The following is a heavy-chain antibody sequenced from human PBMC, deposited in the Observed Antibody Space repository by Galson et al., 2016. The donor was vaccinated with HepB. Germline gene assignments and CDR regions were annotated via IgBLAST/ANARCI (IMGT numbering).Heavy chain of an antibody. CDR1: GATISNGGYY. Sequence: TLSLTCSVSGATISNGGYYWSWIRQHPGKGLEWIGYIYYSGNTYYNPSLKSRVLIAVDTSKNHVSLKLSSVTAADTAVSYCARTDGLFYGMDVWGQGTTVSVSS. V-gene: IGHV4-31*03. CDR2: IYYSGNT. CDR3: ARTDGLFYGMDV. D-gene: IGHD2-8*01. J-gene: IGHJ6*02.